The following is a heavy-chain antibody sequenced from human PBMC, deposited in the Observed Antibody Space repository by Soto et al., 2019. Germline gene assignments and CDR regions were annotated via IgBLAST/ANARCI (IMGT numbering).Heavy chain of an antibody. CDR2: ISTTGGGT. D-gene: IGHD3-16*01. CDR1: GFKFSNYA. Sequence: GGSLRLSCAASGFKFSNYAMSWVRQAPGKGLEWVSLISTTGGGTYYADSVKGRFTISRDNSHNTLYLQVHSLTAEDTAVYYCAKDRRAGGNSAFYFDFWGQGAQVTVSS. J-gene: IGHJ4*02. CDR3: AKDRRAGGNSAFYFDF. V-gene: IGHV3-23*01.